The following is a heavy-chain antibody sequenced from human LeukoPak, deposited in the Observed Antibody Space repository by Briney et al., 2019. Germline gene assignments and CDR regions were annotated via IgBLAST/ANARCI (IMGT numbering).Heavy chain of an antibody. J-gene: IGHJ4*02. V-gene: IGHV1-2*02. CDR3: VRHLTDPTSGDY. Sequence: ASVKVSCKASGYIFTDYYMYWVRQAPGQGLEWMGWINPGSGGKSNRGGTEYAQMFQGRVTLTTDTSTSTAYMELTRLTSDDTAVYYCVRHLTDPTSGDYWGQGTLVTVSS. CDR2: INPGSGGKSNRGGT. D-gene: IGHD1-14*01. CDR1: GYIFTDYY.